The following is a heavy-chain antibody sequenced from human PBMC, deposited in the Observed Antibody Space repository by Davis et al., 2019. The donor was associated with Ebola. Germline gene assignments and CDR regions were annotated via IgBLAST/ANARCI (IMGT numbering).Heavy chain of an antibody. CDR3: ARELAVVFFDY. CDR2: ISSSSSYI. D-gene: IGHD6-19*01. CDR1: GFTFSSYA. V-gene: IGHV3-21*01. Sequence: PGGSLRLSCAASGFTFSSYAMSWVRQAPGKGLEWVSSISSSSSYIYYADSVKGRFTISRDNAKNSLYLQMNSLRAEDTAVYYCARELAVVFFDYWGQGTLVTVSS. J-gene: IGHJ4*02.